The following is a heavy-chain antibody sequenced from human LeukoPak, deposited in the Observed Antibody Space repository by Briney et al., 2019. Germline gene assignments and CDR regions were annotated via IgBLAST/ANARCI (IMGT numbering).Heavy chain of an antibody. V-gene: IGHV1-2*02. CDR3: ARVERGHFYGDHPPGY. J-gene: IGHJ4*02. D-gene: IGHD4-17*01. CDR2: INPNSGGT. CDR1: GYTFTCYY. Sequence: ASVKVSCKASGYTFTCYYMHWVRQAPGQGLEWMGWINPNSGGTNYAQKFQGRVTMTRDTSISTAYMELSRLRSDDTAVYYCARVERGHFYGDHPPGYWGQGTLVTVSS.